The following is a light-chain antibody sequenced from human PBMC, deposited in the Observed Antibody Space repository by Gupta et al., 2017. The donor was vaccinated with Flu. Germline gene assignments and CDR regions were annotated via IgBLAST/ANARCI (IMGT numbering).Light chain of an antibody. CDR2: EIT. J-gene: IGLJ3*02. Sequence: SVTSSCTGTSSDVGGYNYVSWYQQHPGRAPKLMISEITKRSAGVPGRFSGSKSGNTASLTVSGLQAEDEADYYCSSYAGSNSWVFGGGTKLTVL. CDR1: SSDVGGYNY. CDR3: SSYAGSNSWV. V-gene: IGLV2-8*01.